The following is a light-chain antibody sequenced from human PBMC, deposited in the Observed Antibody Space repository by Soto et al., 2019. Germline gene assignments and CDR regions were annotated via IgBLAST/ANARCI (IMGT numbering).Light chain of an antibody. CDR2: DVS. Sequence: AIQLTQSPSSLSASVGDRVTITCRASQDIRGALAWYQQTPGKAPKILIYDVSTLQSGVPSRFSGSSSGTDFSLTISSLQPEDFATYFCQQFNSYPITFGQGTRLYIK. CDR1: QDIRGA. J-gene: IGKJ5*01. CDR3: QQFNSYPIT. V-gene: IGKV1-13*02.